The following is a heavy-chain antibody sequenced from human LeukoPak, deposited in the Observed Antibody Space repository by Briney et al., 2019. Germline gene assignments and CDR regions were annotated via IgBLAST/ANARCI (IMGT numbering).Heavy chain of an antibody. CDR3: AKDVAMVTDAFDI. V-gene: IGHV3-9*01. CDR1: GFTFDDYA. D-gene: IGHD5-18*01. CDR2: ISWNSGSI. Sequence: GGSLRLSCAASGFTFDDYAMHWVRQAPGKGLEWVSGISWNSGSIGYADSVKGRFTISRDNAKNSLYLQMNNLRAEDTALYYCAKDVAMVTDAFDIWGQGTMVTVSS. J-gene: IGHJ3*02.